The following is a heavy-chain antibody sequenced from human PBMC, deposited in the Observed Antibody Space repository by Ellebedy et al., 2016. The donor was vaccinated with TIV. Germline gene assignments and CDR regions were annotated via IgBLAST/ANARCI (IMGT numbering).Heavy chain of an antibody. D-gene: IGHD2-2*01. J-gene: IGHJ4*02. CDR1: GYTFTNYW. V-gene: IGHV5-51*01. Sequence: GESLKISCKASGYTFTNYWIGWVRQMPGKGLEWMGMIYPGNFDSSYSPSFQGQVTISADKSITTAYLQWSSLKASDTAMYYCVKHDGSSSFDYWGQGTLVTVSS. CDR2: IYPGNFDS. CDR3: VKHDGSSSFDY.